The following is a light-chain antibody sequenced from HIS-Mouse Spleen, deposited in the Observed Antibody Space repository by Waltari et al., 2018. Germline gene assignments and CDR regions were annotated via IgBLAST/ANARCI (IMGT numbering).Light chain of an antibody. Sequence: QSVLTQPPSASRTPGQRVTIPCSGSSSNIGRNTVTWYQQPPGTAPKLLIYSNNQRPSGVPDRFSGSKSGTSASLAISGLQSEDEADYYCAAWDDSLNGWVFGGGTKLTVL. V-gene: IGLV1-44*01. CDR1: SSNIGRNT. J-gene: IGLJ3*02. CDR3: AAWDDSLNGWV. CDR2: SNN.